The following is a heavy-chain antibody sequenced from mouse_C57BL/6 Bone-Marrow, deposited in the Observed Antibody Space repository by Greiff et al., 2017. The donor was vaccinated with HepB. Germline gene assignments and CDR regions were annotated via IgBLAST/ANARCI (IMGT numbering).Heavy chain of an antibody. CDR3: AKHGATDPYAMDY. CDR1: GFSLTSYG. J-gene: IGHJ4*01. Sequence: QVQLQQSGPGLVAPSQSLSITCTVSGFSLTSYGIAWVRQPPGQGLEWLGVIWGGGSTNYNSALMSRLSISKDNSEGQVFLKMNRLQTDDTAMYYCAKHGATDPYAMDYWGQGTSVTVSS. D-gene: IGHD3-1*01. V-gene: IGHV2-9*01. CDR2: IWGGGST.